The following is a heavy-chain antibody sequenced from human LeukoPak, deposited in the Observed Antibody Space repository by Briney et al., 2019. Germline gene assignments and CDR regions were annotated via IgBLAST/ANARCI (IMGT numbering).Heavy chain of an antibody. V-gene: IGHV3-23*01. D-gene: IGHD1-26*01. J-gene: IGHJ4*02. CDR1: GFTVSSNY. CDR3: AKRAGGTPDY. Sequence: PGGSLRLSCAASGFTVSSNYMGWVRQAPGKGLEWVSAIGGDGHSTDYADSVKGRFTISRDNSKNTLYLQMNSLRAEDTALYYCAKRAGGTPDYWGLGTLVTVSS. CDR2: IGGDGHST.